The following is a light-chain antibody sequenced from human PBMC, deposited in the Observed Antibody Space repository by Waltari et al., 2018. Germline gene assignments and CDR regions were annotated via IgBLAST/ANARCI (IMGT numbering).Light chain of an antibody. Sequence: EVVLTQSPATLSLSPGERATPSCRASQSLSNFVAWYQHKPGQVPRLLIYDASNRAAGTPARFSGSGSGTDFTLTISGLEPEDSAVYYCQQRSNFGTFGQGTKVEIK. V-gene: IGKV3-11*01. CDR2: DAS. J-gene: IGKJ1*01. CDR1: QSLSNF. CDR3: QQRSNFGT.